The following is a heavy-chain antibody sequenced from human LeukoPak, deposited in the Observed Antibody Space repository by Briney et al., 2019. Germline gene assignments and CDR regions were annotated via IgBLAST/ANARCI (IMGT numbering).Heavy chain of an antibody. CDR1: GFTFSSYG. Sequence: GGSLSLSCAASGFTFSSYGMHWVRQAPGKGLEWVAFIRYDGINKYYADSVKGRFTISRDNYKNTLYLQVNSLRAEDTAVYYCAKGVGYYESKPYRSPVEYWGQGTLVTVSS. CDR3: AKGVGYYESKPYRSPVEY. D-gene: IGHD3-22*01. V-gene: IGHV3-30*02. CDR2: IRYDGINK. J-gene: IGHJ4*02.